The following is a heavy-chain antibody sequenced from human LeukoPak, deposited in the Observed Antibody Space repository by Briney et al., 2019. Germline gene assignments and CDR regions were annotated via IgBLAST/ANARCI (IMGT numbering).Heavy chain of an antibody. Sequence: PGGSLRLSCAASGFTVNSYDMSWVRQAPGKGLEWVSAIYSGGSTYYADSVKGRFTFSRDNSKNTLILQMNSLRAEDTAIYYCAKGGPLRFDYWGQGTLVTVSS. CDR3: AKGGPLRFDY. V-gene: IGHV3-53*01. J-gene: IGHJ4*02. CDR1: GFTVNSYD. CDR2: IYSGGST.